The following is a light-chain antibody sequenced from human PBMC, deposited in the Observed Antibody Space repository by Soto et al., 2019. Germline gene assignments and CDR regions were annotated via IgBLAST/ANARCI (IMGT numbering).Light chain of an antibody. CDR1: SSDVGSYNL. CDR3: GSYAGSSTFEG. Sequence: QSALTQPASVSGSPGQSITISCTGTSSDVGSYNLVSWYQQHPGKAPKLMIYEGSKRPSGVSNRFSGSKSGNTASLTISGLQSEDEADYSCGSYAGSSTFEGFGGGTKVTVL. J-gene: IGLJ3*02. V-gene: IGLV2-23*03. CDR2: EGS.